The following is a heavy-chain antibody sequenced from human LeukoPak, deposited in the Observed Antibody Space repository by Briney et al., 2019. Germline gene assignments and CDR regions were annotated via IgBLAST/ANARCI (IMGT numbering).Heavy chain of an antibody. D-gene: IGHD3-16*02. J-gene: IGHJ3*02. CDR3: ARGLITFGGVIVTDDAFDI. Sequence: GGSLRLSCAASGFTFSNYAMSWVRQAPGKGLEWVSAINDSGGSTYYADSVKGRFTISRDSAKNTLYLQMNSLRAEDTAVYYCARGLITFGGVIVTDDAFDIWGQGTMVTVSS. CDR1: GFTFSNYA. CDR2: INDSGGST. V-gene: IGHV3-23*01.